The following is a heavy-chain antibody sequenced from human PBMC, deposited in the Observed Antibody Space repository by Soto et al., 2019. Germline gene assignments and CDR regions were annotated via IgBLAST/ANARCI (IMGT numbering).Heavy chain of an antibody. Sequence: EVQLVESGGGLVQPGGSLKLSCAASGFTFSGSALHWVRQASGKGLEWVGRIRSKGNNYATAYGASLKGRFTISGDDSKNTAYLQMHSLNTEDTAVYYCSRQASDFWSGKPQYYMDVWGKGTTVTVSS. CDR1: GFTFSGSA. CDR3: SRQASDFWSGKPQYYMDV. D-gene: IGHD3-3*01. V-gene: IGHV3-73*01. CDR2: IRSKGNNYAT. J-gene: IGHJ6*03.